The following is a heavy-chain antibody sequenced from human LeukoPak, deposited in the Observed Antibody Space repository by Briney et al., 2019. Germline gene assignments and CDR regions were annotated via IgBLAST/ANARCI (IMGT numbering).Heavy chain of an antibody. D-gene: IGHD3-10*02. CDR3: AKGVRAQYLGGRDLYYFDY. V-gene: IGHV3-9*01. J-gene: IGHJ4*02. CDR2: ISWNSGSI. CDR1: GFTFDDYA. Sequence: GRSLRLSCAASGFTFDDYAMHWVRQAPGKGLEWVSGISWNSGSIGYADSVKGRFTISRDNAKNSLYLQMNSLRAEDTALYYCAKGVRAQYLGGRDLYYFDYWGQGTLVTVSS.